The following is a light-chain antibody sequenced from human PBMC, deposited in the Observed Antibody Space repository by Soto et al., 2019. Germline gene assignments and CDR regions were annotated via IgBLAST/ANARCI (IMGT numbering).Light chain of an antibody. CDR3: CSSAGTYTSV. CDR1: SSDVGGYNY. V-gene: IGLV2-11*01. Sequence: QSALTQPRSVSGSPGQSVTISCTGTSSDVGGYNYDSWYQQHPGKAPKLMISDVSKRPSGVPDRFSGSKSGNTASLTISGLQAEDEADYYCCSSAGTYTSVFGGGTKVTVL. J-gene: IGLJ3*02. CDR2: DVS.